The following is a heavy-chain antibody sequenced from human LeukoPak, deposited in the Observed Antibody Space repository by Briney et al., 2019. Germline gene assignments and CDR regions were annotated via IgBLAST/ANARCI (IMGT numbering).Heavy chain of an antibody. CDR1: GYTFTSHG. V-gene: IGHV1-18*01. CDR3: ARAVPHMITFGGVIVTHTYYPYFDY. D-gene: IGHD3-16*02. Sequence: GASVKVSCKASGYTFTSHGISWVRQAPGQGLEWMGWISTYNGNTNYAQKLQGRVSMTTDTSTSTAYMELRSLRSDDTAVYYCARAVPHMITFGGVIVTHTYYPYFDYWGQGTLVTVSS. J-gene: IGHJ4*02. CDR2: ISTYNGNT.